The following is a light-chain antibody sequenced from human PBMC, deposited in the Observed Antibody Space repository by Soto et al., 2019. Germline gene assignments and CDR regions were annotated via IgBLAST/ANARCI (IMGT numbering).Light chain of an antibody. CDR3: QRYNDWWT. CDR2: GAS. J-gene: IGKJ1*01. Sequence: EIGMTQFPATLAVSPGERAALSCRASQSVSSNLAWYQQRPGQAPRLLIYGASTRATGIPARFSGSGSGTEFTLTISSLQSEDFAGYYCQRYNDWWTFGQGTTVEIK. CDR1: QSVSSN. V-gene: IGKV3-15*01.